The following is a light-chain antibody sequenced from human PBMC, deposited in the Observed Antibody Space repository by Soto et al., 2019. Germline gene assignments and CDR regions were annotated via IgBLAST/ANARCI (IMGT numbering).Light chain of an antibody. CDR2: GAS. V-gene: IGKV3-15*01. CDR1: QRVSSN. Sequence: EIVMTQSPATLSVSPGERATLSCRASQRVSSNLAWYKQKPGQAPRLLIYGASTRATGIPARFSVSGSGAKVTIIFSSMHSEDSAVYYCQHYNTSPAARFGGVTK. J-gene: IGKJ4*01. CDR3: QHYNTSPAAR.